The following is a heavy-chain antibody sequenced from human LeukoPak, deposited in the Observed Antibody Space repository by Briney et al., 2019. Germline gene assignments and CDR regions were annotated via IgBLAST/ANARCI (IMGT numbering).Heavy chain of an antibody. CDR2: INTDGSST. CDR1: GFTFSSYA. Sequence: GGSLRLSCAASGFTFSSYAMSWVRQAPGKGLVWVSRINTDGSSTSYADSVKGRFTISRDNAKNTLYLQMNSLRAEDTAVYYCARAREYSRTNSPDYWGQGTLVTVSS. J-gene: IGHJ4*02. D-gene: IGHD6-6*01. CDR3: ARAREYSRTNSPDY. V-gene: IGHV3-74*01.